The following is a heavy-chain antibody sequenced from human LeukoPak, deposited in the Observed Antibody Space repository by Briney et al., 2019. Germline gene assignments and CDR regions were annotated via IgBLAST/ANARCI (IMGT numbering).Heavy chain of an antibody. CDR2: IYYSGST. J-gene: IGHJ4*02. CDR3: ARDLGYYYDSSGYFTRPQYYFDY. CDR1: GGSISTSSYY. Sequence: PSETLSLTCTVSGGSISTSSYYWGWIRQPPGKGLECIGNIYYSGSTYYNPSLKSRVTISVDTSKNQFSLKLSSVTAADTAVYYCARDLGYYYDSSGYFTRPQYYFDYWGQGTLVTVSS. V-gene: IGHV4-39*07. D-gene: IGHD3-22*01.